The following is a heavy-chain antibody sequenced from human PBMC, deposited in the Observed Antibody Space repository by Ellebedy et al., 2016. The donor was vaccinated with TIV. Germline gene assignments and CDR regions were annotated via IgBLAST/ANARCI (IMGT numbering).Heavy chain of an antibody. CDR3: AREGTSSCWYGGYRRNNWFDP. CDR2: INHSGST. J-gene: IGHJ5*02. Sequence: MPSETLSLTCAVYGGSFRGYYWSWIRQRPGKGLEWIGEINHSGSTTYNPSLKSRVTISVDTSKNQFSLKLSSVTAADTAVYYCAREGTSSCWYGGYRRNNWFDPWGQGTLVTVSS. D-gene: IGHD6-19*01. CDR1: GGSFRGYY. V-gene: IGHV4-34*01.